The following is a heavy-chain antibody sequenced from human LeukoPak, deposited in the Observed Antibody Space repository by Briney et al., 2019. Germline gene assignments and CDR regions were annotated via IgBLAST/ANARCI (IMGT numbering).Heavy chain of an antibody. Sequence: GGSLRLSCEASGFTFSSYAMSWVRQAPGKGLEWVSAISGSGGSTYYADSVKGRFTISRDNSKNTLYLQMNSLRAEDTAVYYCAIQFTMIVVGPFDIWGQGTMVTVSS. CDR3: AIQFTMIVVGPFDI. V-gene: IGHV3-23*01. J-gene: IGHJ3*02. D-gene: IGHD3-22*01. CDR2: ISGSGGST. CDR1: GFTFSSYA.